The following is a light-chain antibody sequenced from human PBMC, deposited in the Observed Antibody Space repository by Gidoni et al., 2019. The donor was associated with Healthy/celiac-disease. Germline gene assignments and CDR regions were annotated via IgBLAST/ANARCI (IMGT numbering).Light chain of an antibody. Sequence: AIRMTQSPSSFSASTGDRVTITCRASQGISSYLAWYQHKPGKAPKLLIYAASTLQSGVPSRFSGSGSGTDFTLTISCLQSEDFATYYCQQYYSYPHTFGQXTKVEIK. J-gene: IGKJ1*01. CDR3: QQYYSYPHT. V-gene: IGKV1-8*01. CDR1: QGISSY. CDR2: AAS.